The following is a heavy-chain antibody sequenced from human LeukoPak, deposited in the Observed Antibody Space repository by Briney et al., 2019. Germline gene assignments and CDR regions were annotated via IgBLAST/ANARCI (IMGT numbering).Heavy chain of an antibody. Sequence: PGGSLRLSCAASGFSFSAYWMTWVRQAPGTGLEWVAHINPAGSETDYVDPVKGRFSISRDNAKNLLYLQMNSLRAEDTAVYHCARFGYVAAVDVWGQGTPVTVSS. V-gene: IGHV3-7*01. CDR2: INPAGSET. D-gene: IGHD2-15*01. CDR1: GFSFSAYW. CDR3: ARFGYVAAVDV. J-gene: IGHJ4*02.